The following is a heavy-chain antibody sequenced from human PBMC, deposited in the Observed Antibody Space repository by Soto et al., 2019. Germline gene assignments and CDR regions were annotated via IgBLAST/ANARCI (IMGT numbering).Heavy chain of an antibody. D-gene: IGHD5-12*01. J-gene: IGHJ4*02. CDR3: ARVGYSGYDVIGVDY. Sequence: QVQLQESGPGLVKPSETLSLTCTVSGGSISSYYWSWIRQPPGKGLEWIGYIYYSGSTNYNPSLKSRVTISVDTSKNQFSLKLSSVTAADTAVYYCARVGYSGYDVIGVDYWGQGTLVTVSS. CDR2: IYYSGST. CDR1: GGSISSYY. V-gene: IGHV4-59*01.